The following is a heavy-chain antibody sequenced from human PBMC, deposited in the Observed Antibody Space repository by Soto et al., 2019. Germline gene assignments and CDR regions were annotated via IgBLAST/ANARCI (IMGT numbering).Heavy chain of an antibody. J-gene: IGHJ4*02. D-gene: IGHD2-21*02. CDR1: GFSLSSSGVG. CDR3: THRKDCGGGCPSPRFDY. Sequence: QITLKESGPTLVKPTQTLTLTCTFSGFSLSSSGVGVGWIRQPPGKALEWLALIYWDDDKRYSPSLKSRLTITKDTPKNQVVLKMTNTDPVDTGTYYCTHRKDCGGGCPSPRFDYWGQGSLVTVSS. V-gene: IGHV2-5*02. CDR2: IYWDDDK.